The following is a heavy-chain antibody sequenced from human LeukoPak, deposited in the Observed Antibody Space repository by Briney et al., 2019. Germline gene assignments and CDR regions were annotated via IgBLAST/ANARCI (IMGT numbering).Heavy chain of an antibody. J-gene: IGHJ5*02. Sequence: SETLSLTCTASGGSISSYYWSWIRQPPGKGLEWVGYIYYSGGTNYNPSLKSRVTISVDTSKNQFSLKLSSVTAADTAVYYCARYSRRGGFDPWGQGTLVTVSS. CDR3: ARYSRRGGFDP. CDR1: GGSISSYY. CDR2: IYYSGGT. V-gene: IGHV4-59*01. D-gene: IGHD2-21*01.